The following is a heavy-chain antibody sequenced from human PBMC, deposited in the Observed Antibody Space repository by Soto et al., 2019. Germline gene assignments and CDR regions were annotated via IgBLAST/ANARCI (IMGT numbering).Heavy chain of an antibody. D-gene: IGHD4-4*01. CDR1: GFTFSSYE. CDR3: ARATHSNYVWRYFDL. J-gene: IGHJ2*01. Sequence: GGSLRLSCAASGFTFSSYEMNWVRQAPGKGLEWVSYISSSGSTIYYADSVKGRFTISRDNAKNSLYLQMNSLRAEDTAVYYCARATHSNYVWRYFDLWGRGTLVTVSS. CDR2: ISSSGSTI. V-gene: IGHV3-48*03.